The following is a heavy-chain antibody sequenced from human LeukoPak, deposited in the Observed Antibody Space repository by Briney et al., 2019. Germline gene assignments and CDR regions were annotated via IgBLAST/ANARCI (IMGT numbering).Heavy chain of an antibody. CDR3: ATATVKYPYFDY. J-gene: IGHJ4*02. CDR1: GFTFSSYG. CDR2: ISYDGSNK. V-gene: IGHV3-30*03. D-gene: IGHD4-17*01. Sequence: PGGSLRLSCAASGFTFSSYGMHWVRQAPGKGLEWVAVISYDGSNKYYADSVKGRFTISRDNSKNTLYLQMNSLRAEDTAVYYCATATVKYPYFDYWGQGTLVTVSS.